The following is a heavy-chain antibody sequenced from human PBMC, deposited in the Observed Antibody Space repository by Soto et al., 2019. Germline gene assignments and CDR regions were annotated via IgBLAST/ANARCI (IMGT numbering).Heavy chain of an antibody. J-gene: IGHJ4*02. Sequence: QVQLHESGPGLVRPSQTLSLTCNVSGGSISTADYYWSWIRQPPGKGLEWIGYIYYRGSTYYNPSPESRVAISIDTSKNQFSRNLTSVTAADTAVYFCVSDYDSGGYIGYWGQGTLVTVSS. D-gene: IGHD3-22*01. V-gene: IGHV4-30-4*01. CDR3: VSDYDSGGYIGY. CDR1: GGSISTADYY. CDR2: IYYRGST.